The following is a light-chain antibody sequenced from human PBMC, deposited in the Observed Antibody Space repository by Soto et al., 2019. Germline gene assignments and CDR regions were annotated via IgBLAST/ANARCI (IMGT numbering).Light chain of an antibody. J-gene: IGKJ2*01. CDR1: QSISSY. CDR2: AAS. V-gene: IGKV1-39*01. Sequence: DIQMTQSPSSLSASVGDRVTITCRASQSISSYLNWYQQKPGKATKLLIYAASSLQSGVPSRFSGSASGTDFTLTISSLQTEDVATYYCQQSYSTPRTFDQGTKLEIK. CDR3: QQSYSTPRT.